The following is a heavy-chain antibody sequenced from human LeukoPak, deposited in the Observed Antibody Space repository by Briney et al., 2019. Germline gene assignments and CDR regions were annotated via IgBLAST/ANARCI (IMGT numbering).Heavy chain of an antibody. CDR1: AFTFSSYW. Sequence: QSGGSLRLSCAASAFTFSSYWMSWVRQAPGKGLEWVANIKQDGSEKYYVDSVKGRFTISRDNAKNCLYLQMNSLRTEDTALYYCAKDLKGSYHTIDYWGQGTLVTVSS. V-gene: IGHV3-7*03. J-gene: IGHJ4*02. CDR2: IKQDGSEK. D-gene: IGHD3-10*01. CDR3: AKDLKGSYHTIDY.